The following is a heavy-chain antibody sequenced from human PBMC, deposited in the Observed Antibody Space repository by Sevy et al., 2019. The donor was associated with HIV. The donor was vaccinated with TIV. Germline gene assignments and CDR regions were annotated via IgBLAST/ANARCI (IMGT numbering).Heavy chain of an antibody. CDR2: LSFGCGKI. J-gene: IGHJ4*02. D-gene: IGHD2-8*01. Sequence: GVSLRLSCAASGFDFSIYSMSWVRQAPGKGLEWVSTLSFGCGKINYADSVKGRFTISRDNSKSSVYLQMNNMRVEDTAVYYCAREGCTKPHDYWGQGTLVTDSS. CDR1: GFDFSIYS. CDR3: AREGCTKPHDY. V-gene: IGHV3-23*01.